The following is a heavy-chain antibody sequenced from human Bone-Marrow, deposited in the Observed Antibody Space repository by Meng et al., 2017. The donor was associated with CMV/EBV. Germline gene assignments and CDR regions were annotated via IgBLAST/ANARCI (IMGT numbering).Heavy chain of an antibody. CDR3: ARGVPLAETYDFWSGYRYYFDY. CDR2: TYYRSKWYN. J-gene: IGHJ4*02. CDR1: GDSVSSNSAA. V-gene: IGHV6-1*01. Sequence: LRLSCAISGDSVSSNSAAWNWIRQSPSRGLEWLGRTYYRSKWYNDYAVSVKSRITINPDTSKNQFSLQLNSVTPEDTAVYYCARGVPLAETYDFWSGYRYYFDYWGQGKLVTVDS. D-gene: IGHD3-3*01.